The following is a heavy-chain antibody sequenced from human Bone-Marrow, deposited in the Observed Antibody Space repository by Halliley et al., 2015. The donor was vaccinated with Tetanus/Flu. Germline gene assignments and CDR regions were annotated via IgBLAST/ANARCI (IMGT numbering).Heavy chain of an antibody. V-gene: IGHV4-39*01. D-gene: IGHD1-1*01. CDR1: GDSISNNLYY. J-gene: IGHJ4*02. CDR2: IYYTGNT. Sequence: SGDSISNNLYYWGWIRQPPGKGLEWIGAIYYTGNTYYNPSLKSRVTISVDTSKNKFSLKLTSVTAADTAVYYCARHEWNDGDDWGQGTLVTVSS. CDR3: ARHEWNDGDD.